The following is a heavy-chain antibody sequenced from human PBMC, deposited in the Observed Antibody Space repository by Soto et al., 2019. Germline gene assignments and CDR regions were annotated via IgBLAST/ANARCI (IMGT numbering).Heavy chain of an antibody. V-gene: IGHV3-30*18. CDR2: ISYDGSNK. J-gene: IGHJ4*02. Sequence: GGSLRLSCAASGFTFSSYGMHWVRQAPGKGLEWVAVISYDGSNKYYADSVKGRFTISRDNSKNTLYLQMNSLRAEDTAVYYCAKDSRVLGELPDYFDYWGQGTLVTVSS. CDR1: GFTFSSYG. D-gene: IGHD3-16*01. CDR3: AKDSRVLGELPDYFDY.